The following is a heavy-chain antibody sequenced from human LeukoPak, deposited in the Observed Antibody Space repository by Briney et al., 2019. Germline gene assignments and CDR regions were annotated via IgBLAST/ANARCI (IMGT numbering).Heavy chain of an antibody. V-gene: IGHV3-48*01. Sequence: GGSLRLSCAASGFTFSSYSMNWVRQAPGKGLEWVSYISSSSSTTYYADSVKGRFTISRDNSKNTLYLQMNSLRAEDTAVFYCATTVAIAGWEGFFDYWGQGTLVTVSS. CDR1: GFTFSSYS. CDR2: ISSSSSTT. D-gene: IGHD1-26*01. CDR3: ATTVAIAGWEGFFDY. J-gene: IGHJ4*02.